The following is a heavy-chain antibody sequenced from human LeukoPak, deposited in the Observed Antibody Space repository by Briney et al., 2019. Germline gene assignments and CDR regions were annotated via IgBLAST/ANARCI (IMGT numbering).Heavy chain of an antibody. D-gene: IGHD6-13*01. V-gene: IGHV1-69*04. CDR1: GGTFSSYA. CDR2: IIPILGIA. Sequence: SVKVSSKASGGTFSSYAISWVRQAPGQGLEWMGRIIPILGIANYTQKFQGRVTITADKSTSTAYMELSSLRSEDTAVYYCARYAAAGIYYFDYWGQGTLVTVSS. J-gene: IGHJ4*02. CDR3: ARYAAAGIYYFDY.